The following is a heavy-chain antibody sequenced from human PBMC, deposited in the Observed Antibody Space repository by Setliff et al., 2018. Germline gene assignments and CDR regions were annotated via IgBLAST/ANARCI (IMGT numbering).Heavy chain of an antibody. Sequence: RASVKVSCKASGGTFSSNGISWVRQAPGQGLEWMGGINPIFGTTTYAQKFQGRVTITTDESTSTAYMDLSSLTSDDTAIYYCAREKGYYNSGSYKYWFDPWGQGTLVTVSS. V-gene: IGHV1-69*05. J-gene: IGHJ5*02. D-gene: IGHD3-10*01. CDR3: AREKGYYNSGSYKYWFDP. CDR2: INPIFGTT. CDR1: GGTFSSNG.